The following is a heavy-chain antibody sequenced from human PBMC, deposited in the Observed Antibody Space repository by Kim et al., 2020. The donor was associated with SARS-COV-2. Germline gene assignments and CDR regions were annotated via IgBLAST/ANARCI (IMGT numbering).Heavy chain of an antibody. CDR2: ISSSSSNT. Sequence: GGSLRLSCAASGFTFSDYYMSWIRQAPGKGLEWVAYISSSSSNTNYADSVKGRFTISRDNAKNSLYLQMNSLRAEDTAVYYCARVSYTAYYFDYWGQGTLVTVSS. J-gene: IGHJ4*02. CDR1: GFTFSDYY. V-gene: IGHV3-11*06. D-gene: IGHD4-4*01. CDR3: ARVSYTAYYFDY.